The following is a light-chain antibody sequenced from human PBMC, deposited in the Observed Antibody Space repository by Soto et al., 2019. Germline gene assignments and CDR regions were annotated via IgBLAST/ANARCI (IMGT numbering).Light chain of an antibody. J-gene: IGKJ4*01. CDR3: QQSNNWTLT. Sequence: DIVMTQSPATLSVSPGERATLSCRASQSVSRDLGWYQQKPGQAPRLLIYGASTRATGVPARFSGSGSGTEFTITISSLQSEDFAIYYCQQSNNWTLTFGGGTKVEIK. CDR2: GAS. V-gene: IGKV3-15*01. CDR1: QSVSRD.